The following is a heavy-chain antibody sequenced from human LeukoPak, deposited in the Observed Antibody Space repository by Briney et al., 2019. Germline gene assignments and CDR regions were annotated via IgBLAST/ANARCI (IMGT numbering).Heavy chain of an antibody. Sequence: SKTLSLTCTVSGGSISSSSYYWGRIRQPRGEGLEWIGTIYYSGSTYYNPSLESRVTISVDTSKNQFSLKLSSVTAADTAVYYCATGALMTNFDYWGQGTLVTVSS. J-gene: IGHJ4*02. CDR3: ATGALMTNFDY. D-gene: IGHD3-16*01. CDR1: GGSISSSSYY. V-gene: IGHV4-39*01. CDR2: IYYSGST.